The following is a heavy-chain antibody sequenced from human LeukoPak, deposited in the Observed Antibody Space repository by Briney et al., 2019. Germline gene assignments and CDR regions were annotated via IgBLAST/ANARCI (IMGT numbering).Heavy chain of an antibody. J-gene: IGHJ1*01. D-gene: IGHD1-26*01. CDR1: GFTFNSFT. Sequence: PGRSLRLSCAASGFTFNSFTMHWVRQAPGKGLEWVALISLDGSYKFYVDSVKGRFTISRDNSKSTLYLQMSSLRPEDTAVYYCARDSGSLSFHHWGQGTLVTVSS. CDR2: ISLDGSYK. V-gene: IGHV3-30-3*01. CDR3: ARDSGSLSFHH.